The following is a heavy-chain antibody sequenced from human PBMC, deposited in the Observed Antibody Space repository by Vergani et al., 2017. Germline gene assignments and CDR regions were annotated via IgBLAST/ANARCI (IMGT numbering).Heavy chain of an antibody. D-gene: IGHD3/OR15-3a*01. Sequence: HVQLVDSGGGLVKPGGSLRLSCAASGFTFSYYYMSWVRQVPGKRLEWISFISSSGNVVKYADSVKGRFTISRDNDKNSLYLQMSSLRAEDTAVYYCARDGLFTELISPFECWGQGTLVAVSS. CDR2: ISSSGNVV. V-gene: IGHV3-11*01. CDR3: ARDGLFTELISPFEC. J-gene: IGHJ4*02. CDR1: GFTFSYYY.